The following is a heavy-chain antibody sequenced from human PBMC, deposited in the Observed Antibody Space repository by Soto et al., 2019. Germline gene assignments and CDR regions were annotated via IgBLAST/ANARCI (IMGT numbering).Heavy chain of an antibody. CDR1: GFTFSSHW. J-gene: IGHJ4*02. CDR3: TRDSYDSSGYYYDFFEY. V-gene: IGHV3-7*01. Sequence: GGSLRLSCAASGFTFSSHWMSWVRQAPGKGLEWVANIKVDGSEKYYVDSVRGRFSISRDNAKDSLYLQMNSLRAEDTAVYYCTRDSYDSSGYYYDFFEYWGQGTLVTVSS. D-gene: IGHD3-22*01. CDR2: IKVDGSEK.